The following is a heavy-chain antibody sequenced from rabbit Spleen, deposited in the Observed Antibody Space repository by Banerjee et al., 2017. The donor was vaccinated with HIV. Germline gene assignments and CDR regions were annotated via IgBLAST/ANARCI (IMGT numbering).Heavy chain of an antibody. CDR3: ARETSSGWGVVSYYFNL. CDR1: GFSFSSGFW. V-gene: IGHV1S45*01. D-gene: IGHD4-1*01. Sequence: QQQLEESGGDLVKPEGSLTLTCTASGFSFSSGFWICWVRQAPGKGLEWIACIYATGSVDTDYANWATGRFTISKTSSTTVTLQMTSLTAADTATYFCARETSSGWGVVSYYFNLWGPGTLVTVS. CDR2: IYATGSVDT. J-gene: IGHJ4*01.